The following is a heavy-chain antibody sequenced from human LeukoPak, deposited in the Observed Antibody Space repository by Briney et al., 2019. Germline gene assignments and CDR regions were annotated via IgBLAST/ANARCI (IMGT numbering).Heavy chain of an antibody. CDR3: AGPRAGYYGAYYMDV. D-gene: IGHD3-10*01. Sequence: SETLSLXCTVSGGSISSSSYYWGWIRQPPGKGLEWIGSIYYSGSTYYNPSLKSRVTISVDTSKNQFSLKLSSVTAADTAVYYCAGPRAGYYGAYYMDVWGKGTMVTVSS. J-gene: IGHJ6*03. V-gene: IGHV4-39*01. CDR1: GGSISSSSYY. CDR2: IYYSGST.